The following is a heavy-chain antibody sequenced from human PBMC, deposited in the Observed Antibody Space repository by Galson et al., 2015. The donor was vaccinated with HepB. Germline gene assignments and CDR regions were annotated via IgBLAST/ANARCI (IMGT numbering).Heavy chain of an antibody. J-gene: IGHJ3*01. V-gene: IGHV4-59*01. CDR3: ARQRHVRYFDQPDGFDL. CDR1: GGSISGYY. Sequence: ETLSLTCTVSGGSISGYYWSWIRQPPGKGLEWIGYIYYSGSTNYNPSLQSRVTISVDTSKNQFSLKVTSVTAADTAVYYCARQRHVRYFDQPDGFDLWGQGTVVTVSS. CDR2: IYYSGST. D-gene: IGHD3-9*01.